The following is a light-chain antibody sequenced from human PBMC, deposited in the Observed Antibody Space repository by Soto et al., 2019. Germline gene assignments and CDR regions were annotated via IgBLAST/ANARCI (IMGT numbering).Light chain of an antibody. CDR3: SSYTSSSTL. CDR1: GNDVGAYNY. J-gene: IGLJ1*01. CDR2: EVS. V-gene: IGLV2-14*01. Sequence: QSALTQPLSVSGSPGQSVTISCTGTGNDVGAYNYVSWYQQHPGRPPKLIIYEVSNRPSGVSSRFSGSKSGNTAALTISGLQAQDEADYYCSSYTSSSTLFGTGTKVTVL.